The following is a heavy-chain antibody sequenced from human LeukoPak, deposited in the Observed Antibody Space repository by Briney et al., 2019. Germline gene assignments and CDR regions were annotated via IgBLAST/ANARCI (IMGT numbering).Heavy chain of an antibody. J-gene: IGHJ4*02. CDR1: GFTFSSYG. Sequence: GGSLRLSCAASGFTFSSYGMHWVRQAPGKGLEWVAVIWYDGSNKYYADSVKGRFTISRDSSKNTLYLQMNSLRAEDTAVYYCARDTRGYSGYDLGYWGQGTLVTVSS. CDR2: IWYDGSNK. D-gene: IGHD5-12*01. CDR3: ARDTRGYSGYDLGY. V-gene: IGHV3-33*01.